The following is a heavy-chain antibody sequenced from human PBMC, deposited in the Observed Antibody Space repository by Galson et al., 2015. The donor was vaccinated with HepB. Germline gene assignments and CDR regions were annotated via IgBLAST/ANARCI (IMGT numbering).Heavy chain of an antibody. CDR1: GYSFIEHY. CDR3: VRSKEAYYYMDV. CDR2: VDPEAVET. Sequence: VKVSCKVSGYSFIEHYLYWIKKAPGKGLEWLGLVDPEAVETQYAAKFQGRVSITVDTTTDTVYMELNGLTSEDTAVYYCVRSKEAYYYMDVWGTGTTVIVSS. J-gene: IGHJ6*03. V-gene: IGHV1-69-2*01.